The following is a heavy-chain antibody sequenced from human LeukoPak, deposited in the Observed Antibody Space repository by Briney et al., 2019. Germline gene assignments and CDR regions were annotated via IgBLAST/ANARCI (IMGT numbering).Heavy chain of an antibody. D-gene: IGHD6-13*01. CDR2: IYYSGST. Sequence: KSSETLSLTCTVSGGSISSYYWSWIRQPPGMGLEWIGYIYYSGSTTYNPSLKSRVTISVDTSKNQFSLNLSSVTAADTAVYYCARASLVPYYYYGMDVWGQGTTVTVSS. J-gene: IGHJ6*02. CDR3: ARASLVPYYYYGMDV. CDR1: GGSISSYY. V-gene: IGHV4-59*01.